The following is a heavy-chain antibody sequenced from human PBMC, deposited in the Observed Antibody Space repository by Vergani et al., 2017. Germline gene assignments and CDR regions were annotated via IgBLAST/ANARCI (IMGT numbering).Heavy chain of an antibody. D-gene: IGHD2-21*01. Sequence: QVQLQESGPGLVKASQTLSLTCTVSGGSISSGDYYWSWIRQPPGKGLEWIGYIYHSESTYYNPSLKSRVSISVDTSKNQFSLKLTSVTVADTAVYYCARASHCINCYSEGPNGPGYYYMDVWGKGTTVTVSS. CDR3: ARASHCINCYSEGPNGPGYYYMDV. V-gene: IGHV4-30-4*08. CDR2: IYHSEST. J-gene: IGHJ6*03. CDR1: GGSISSGDYY.